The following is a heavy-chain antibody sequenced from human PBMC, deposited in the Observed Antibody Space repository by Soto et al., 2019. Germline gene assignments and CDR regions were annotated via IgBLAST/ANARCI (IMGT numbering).Heavy chain of an antibody. CDR1: GFTFSSYA. Sequence: QVQLVESGGGVVQPGRSLRLSCAASGFTFSSYAMHWVRQAPGKGLEWVAVISYDGSNKYYTDSVKGRFTISRDNSKNTLYLQMNSLRAEDTAVYYCARDTKGSERIQPVMSNPWGQGTLVTVSS. J-gene: IGHJ5*02. CDR2: ISYDGSNK. CDR3: ARDTKGSERIQPVMSNP. D-gene: IGHD5-18*01. V-gene: IGHV3-30-3*01.